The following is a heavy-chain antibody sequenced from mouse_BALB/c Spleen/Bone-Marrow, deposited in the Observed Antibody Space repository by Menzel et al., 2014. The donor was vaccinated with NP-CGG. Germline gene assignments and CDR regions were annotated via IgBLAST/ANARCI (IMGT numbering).Heavy chain of an antibody. CDR3: AGDISDGNCWFFDD. J-gene: IGHJ1*01. CDR1: GFTFTDYY. Sequence: VQLKESGGGLVQPGGSLRLSCATSGFTFTDYYMSWVRQPPGKALEWLGFIRNKAKGYTTEYSASVKGRFTISRDNSQRIQYLQMNHMKAENSATYYCAGDISDGNCWFFDDWGEGTTVTVSS. CDR2: IRNKAKGYTT. V-gene: IGHV7-3*02. D-gene: IGHD2-1*01.